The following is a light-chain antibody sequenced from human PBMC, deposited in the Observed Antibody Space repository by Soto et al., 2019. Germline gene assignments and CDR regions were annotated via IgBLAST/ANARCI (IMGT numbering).Light chain of an antibody. CDR3: QQYNTYWT. CDR2: DAS. J-gene: IGKJ1*01. Sequence: DIQMTQSPSTLSASVGDRVTITCRASQSISSWLAWYQQKPGKAPKLLIYDASSLESGVPSSLSGSGSGTEFTLTISSLQPDDSATYYCQQYNTYWTFGQGTKVDIK. V-gene: IGKV1-5*01. CDR1: QSISSW.